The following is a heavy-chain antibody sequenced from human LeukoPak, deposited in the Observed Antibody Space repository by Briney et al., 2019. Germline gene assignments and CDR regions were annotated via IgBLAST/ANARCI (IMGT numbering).Heavy chain of an antibody. CDR2: IYYRGST. Sequence: GSLRLSCAASGFTFTSYSMNWVRQAPGKGLEWIGGIYYRGSTYYNPSLKSRVTISVDTSKNQFSLILNSVTAADTAVYYCAVYCSGGTCSISRDYYFGMDVWGQGTTVTVSS. CDR1: GFTFTSYS. D-gene: IGHD2-15*01. J-gene: IGHJ6*02. CDR3: AVYCSGGTCSISRDYYFGMDV. V-gene: IGHV4-59*05.